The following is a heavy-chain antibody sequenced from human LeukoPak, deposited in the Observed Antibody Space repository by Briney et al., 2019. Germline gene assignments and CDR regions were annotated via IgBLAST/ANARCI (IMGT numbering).Heavy chain of an antibody. V-gene: IGHV1-2*02. D-gene: IGHD6-19*01. J-gene: IGHJ6*03. CDR2: INPNSGGT. CDR3: ARDGHSSGWYGDYYYYYYMDV. CDR1: GYTFNGYY. Sequence: ASVKVSCKASGYTFNGYYIHWVRQAPGQGLEWMGWINPNSGGTNYAQKFQGRVTMTRDTSISTAYMELNRLRSDDTALYYCARDGHSSGWYGDYYYYYYMDVWGKGTTVTVSS.